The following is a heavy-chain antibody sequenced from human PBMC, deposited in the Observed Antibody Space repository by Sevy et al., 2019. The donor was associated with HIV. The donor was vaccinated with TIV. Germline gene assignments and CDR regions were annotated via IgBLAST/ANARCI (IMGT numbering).Heavy chain of an antibody. CDR3: AKGTISSGYYYDY. J-gene: IGHJ4*02. CDR2: ISGSGGST. V-gene: IGHV3-23*01. D-gene: IGHD3-22*01. Sequence: GGSLRLSCAASGFTFSSYAMSWVRQAPGKGLEWVSAISGSGGSTYYADSVKGRFTISRDNSKNMLYLQMNSLRAEDTAVYYCAKGTISSGYYYDYWGQGTLVTVSS. CDR1: GFTFSSYA.